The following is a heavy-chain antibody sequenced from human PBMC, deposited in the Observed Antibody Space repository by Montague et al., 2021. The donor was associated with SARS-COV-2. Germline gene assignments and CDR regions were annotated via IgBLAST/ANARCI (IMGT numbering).Heavy chain of an antibody. V-gene: IGHV6-1*01. J-gene: IGHJ3*02. D-gene: IGHD3-9*01. CDR3: ASSGITLTGLDAFDI. CDR1: GDTVSGQSVA. CDR2: TYYRSKWDS. Sequence: CAISGDTVSGQSVAWNWIRQSPSRGLEWLGRTYYRSKWDSDYAEXVKXRLVITPDTSKNQVSLQLNSVIPEDTAVYFCASSGITLTGLDAFDIWGQGTMVTVSS.